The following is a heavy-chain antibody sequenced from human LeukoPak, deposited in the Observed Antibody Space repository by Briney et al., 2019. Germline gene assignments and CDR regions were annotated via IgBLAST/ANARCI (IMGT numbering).Heavy chain of an antibody. CDR2: TYYRSKWYN. D-gene: IGHD3-16*02. V-gene: IGHV6-1*01. CDR3: ARDSGGVIASYYHYYYMDV. Sequence: SQTLSLTCAISGDSVSSNSAAWNWIRQSPSRGLEWLGRTYYRSKWYNDYAVSVKSRITINPDTSKNQFSLQLNSVTPEDTAVYYCARDSGGVIASYYHYYYMDVWGKGTTATVSS. CDR1: GDSVSSNSAA. J-gene: IGHJ6*03.